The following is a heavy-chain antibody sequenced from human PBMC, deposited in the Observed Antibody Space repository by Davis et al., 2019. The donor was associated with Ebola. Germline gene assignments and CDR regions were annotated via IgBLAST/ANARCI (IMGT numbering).Heavy chain of an antibody. CDR1: GGTFSSYA. J-gene: IGHJ6*02. CDR3: ARDQEVVTAIHYYGMDV. D-gene: IGHD2-21*02. V-gene: IGHV1-18*01. CDR2: ISAYNGNT. Sequence: ASVKVSCKASGGTFSSYAISWVRQAPGQGLEWMGWISAYNGNTNYAQKLQGRITMTTDTSTSTAYMELRSLRSDDTAVYYCARDQEVVTAIHYYGMDVWGQGTTVTVSS.